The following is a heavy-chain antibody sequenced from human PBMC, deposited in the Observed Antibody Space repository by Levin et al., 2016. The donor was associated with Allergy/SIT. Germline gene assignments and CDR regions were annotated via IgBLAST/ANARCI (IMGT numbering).Heavy chain of an antibody. CDR1: GGSFSNSG. CDR2: IIPIFGTA. Sequence: SVKVSCKASGGSFSNSGISWVRQAPGQGLEWMGGIIPIFGTANYAQKFQGRVTITADVSTSTAYMELSSLRSEDTALYYCARDRMARNPYFDYWGQGTLVTVSS. D-gene: IGHD5-24*01. CDR3: ARDRMARNPYFDY. J-gene: IGHJ4*02. V-gene: IGHV1-69*13.